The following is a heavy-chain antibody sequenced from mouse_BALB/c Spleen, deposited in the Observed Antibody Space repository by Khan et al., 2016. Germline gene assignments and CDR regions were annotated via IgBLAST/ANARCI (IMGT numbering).Heavy chain of an antibody. J-gene: IGHJ4*01. D-gene: IGHD2-3*01. V-gene: IGHV1-54*01. Sequence: QVQLQQSGAELVRPGTSVKVSCKASGYAFTNYLIEWVKQRPGQGLEWIGVINPGSGGTNYNEKFKGKATLTADKSSSTAYMQLSSLTSDDSAVYFCASYDDNYYAMDYWGQGTSVTVSS. CDR3: ASYDDNYYAMDY. CDR2: INPGSGGT. CDR1: GYAFTNYL.